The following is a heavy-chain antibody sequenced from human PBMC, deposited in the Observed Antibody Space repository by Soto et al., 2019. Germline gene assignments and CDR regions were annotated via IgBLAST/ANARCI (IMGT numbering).Heavy chain of an antibody. CDR3: ARGSGSGSYWVDY. CDR1: GDSVSSNSAA. V-gene: IGHV6-1*01. CDR2: TYYRSKWYN. Sequence: SETLSLTCAISGDSVSSNSAAWIWIRQSPSRGLEWLGTTYYRSKWYNDYAVSVKSRITINPDTSKNQFSLQLNSVTPEDTAVYYCARGSGSGSYWVDYWGQGTLVTVSP. J-gene: IGHJ4*02. D-gene: IGHD3-10*01.